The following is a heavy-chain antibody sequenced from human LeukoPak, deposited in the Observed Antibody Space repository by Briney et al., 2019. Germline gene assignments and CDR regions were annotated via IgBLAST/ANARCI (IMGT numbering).Heavy chain of an antibody. Sequence: GGSLRLSCAASGFTFSSYEMNWVRQAPGKGLEWVSYISSSGSTIYYADSVKGRFTISRDNSKNTLYLQMNSLRAEDTAVYYCAKGSIGSFYYYYYMDVWGKGTTVTVSS. J-gene: IGHJ6*03. CDR2: ISSSGSTI. V-gene: IGHV3-48*03. CDR1: GFTFSSYE. CDR3: AKGSIGSFYYYYYMDV. D-gene: IGHD3-10*01.